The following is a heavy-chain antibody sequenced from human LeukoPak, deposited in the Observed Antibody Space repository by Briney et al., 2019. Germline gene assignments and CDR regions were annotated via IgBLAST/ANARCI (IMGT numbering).Heavy chain of an antibody. J-gene: IGHJ4*02. D-gene: IGHD6-19*01. CDR2: INPNSGGT. Sequence: ASVKVSCKASGYTFTGYYMHWVRQAPGQGLEWMGWINPNSGGTNYAQKFQGRVTMTRDTSISTAYMELSRLRSDDTAVYYCARDPSDSSGWTLFDYWGQGTLVTVSP. CDR3: ARDPSDSSGWTLFDY. V-gene: IGHV1-2*02. CDR1: GYTFTGYY.